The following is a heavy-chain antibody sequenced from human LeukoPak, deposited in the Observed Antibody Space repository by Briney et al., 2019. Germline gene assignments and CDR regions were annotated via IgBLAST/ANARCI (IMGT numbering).Heavy chain of an antibody. V-gene: IGHV3-23*01. CDR2: ISGSGGST. J-gene: IGHJ4*02. CDR1: GFTFRSYG. Sequence: GGSLRLSCAASGFTFRSYGMSWVRQAPGKGLEWVSAISGSGGSTYYADSVKGRFTISRDNPKNTLYVQMNSLRAEDTAVYYCAKRYDSSGYYSDYWGQGTLVTVSS. D-gene: IGHD3-22*01. CDR3: AKRYDSSGYYSDY.